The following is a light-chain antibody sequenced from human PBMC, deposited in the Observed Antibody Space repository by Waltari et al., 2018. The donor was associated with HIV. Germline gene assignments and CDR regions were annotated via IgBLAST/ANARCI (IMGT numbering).Light chain of an antibody. CDR1: SSNIGAGYD. J-gene: IGLJ2*01. Sequence: QSVLTQPPSISGAPGQRITVSCSGTSSNIGAGYDVPWYQQRPGTAPKLLLYQNKNRPSGVPDRFSASKSDASASLAITGLQAADEGDYFCQSYDTSLSAWVFGGGTRLTVL. CDR2: QNK. V-gene: IGLV1-40*03. CDR3: QSYDTSLSAWV.